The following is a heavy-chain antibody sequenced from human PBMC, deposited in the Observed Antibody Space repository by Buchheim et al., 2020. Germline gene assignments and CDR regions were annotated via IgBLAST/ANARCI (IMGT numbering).Heavy chain of an antibody. CDR1: GFTFSTYW. J-gene: IGHJ6*02. D-gene: IGHD4-17*01. CDR2: IKHDGREK. CDR3: AGDAINYADYFGTLNYNGMDV. Sequence: EVQLVESGGGLVQPGGSLRLSCTASGFTFSTYWMTWVRQAPGKGLEWVANIKHDGREKYYVDSVKGRFTISRDNAKNSLFLQMNSLRAEDTAVYYCAGDAINYADYFGTLNYNGMDVWGQGTT. V-gene: IGHV3-7*01.